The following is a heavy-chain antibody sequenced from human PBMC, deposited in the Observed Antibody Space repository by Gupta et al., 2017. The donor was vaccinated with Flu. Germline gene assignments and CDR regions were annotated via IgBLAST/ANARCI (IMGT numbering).Heavy chain of an antibody. CDR1: RFSFSSYE. CDR2: ISSSFNT. J-gene: IGHJ4*02. V-gene: IGHV3-48*03. CDR3: ARFHGYS. Sequence: CAVPRFSFSSYEMSWVSQAPGKGLEWIAFISSSFNTYHSDSVKCRFTISRDNAKKELYLQMTSLRVDDTAIYYCARFHGYSWGQGYWVTVS.